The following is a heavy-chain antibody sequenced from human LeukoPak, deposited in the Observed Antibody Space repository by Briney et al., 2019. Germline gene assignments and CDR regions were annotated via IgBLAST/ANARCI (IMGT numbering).Heavy chain of an antibody. D-gene: IGHD6-13*01. CDR3: ARRGTSSSWAHFDY. CDR2: IKQDGSEK. Sequence: PGGSLRLSCAVYGFTFSSYWMTWVRQAPGKGLEWVAKIKQDGSEKYYVDSVKGRFTISRDNARNSVYLQMNSLGAEDTAVYYCARRGTSSSWAHFDYWGQGTLVTVSS. CDR1: GFTFSSYW. V-gene: IGHV3-7*05. J-gene: IGHJ4*02.